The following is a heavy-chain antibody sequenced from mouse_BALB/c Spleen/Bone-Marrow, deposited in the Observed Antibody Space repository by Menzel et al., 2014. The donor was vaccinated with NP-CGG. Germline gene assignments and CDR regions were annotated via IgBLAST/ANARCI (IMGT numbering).Heavy chain of an antibody. CDR2: INPGSGGT. Sequence: LVESGPELVRPGTSVKVSCKASGYAFTNYLMEWIKQRPGQGPEWIGVINPGSGGTNYNEKFKGKATLTADKSSSTAYMQLSSLTSDDSAVYFCARRIYYAMGYWGQGTTLTVSS. J-gene: IGHJ2*01. CDR1: GYAFTNYL. V-gene: IGHV1-54*01. D-gene: IGHD2-1*01. CDR3: ARRIYYAMGY.